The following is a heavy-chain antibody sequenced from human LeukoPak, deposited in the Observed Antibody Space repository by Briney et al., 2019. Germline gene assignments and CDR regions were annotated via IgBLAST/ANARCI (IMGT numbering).Heavy chain of an antibody. D-gene: IGHD6-13*01. J-gene: IGHJ6*02. CDR1: GGSISSGGYY. Sequence: ETLSLTCTVSGGSISSGGYYWSWVRQAPGKGLEWVANIKQDGSEKYYVDSVKGRFTISRDNAKNSLYLQMNSLRAEDTAVYYCARDLGSSWYLYYYYYGMDIWGQGTTVTVSS. CDR2: IKQDGSEK. CDR3: ARDLGSSWYLYYYYYGMDI. V-gene: IGHV3-7*01.